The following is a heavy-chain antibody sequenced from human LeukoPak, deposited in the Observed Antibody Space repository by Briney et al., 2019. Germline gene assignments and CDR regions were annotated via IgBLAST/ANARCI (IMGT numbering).Heavy chain of an antibody. Sequence: GASVKVSCKASGGTFSSYAISWVRQAPGQGLEWMGRIIPILGIANYAQKFQGRVTITADKSTSTAYMELSSLRSEDTAVYYCARGGSSSWYRIDYWGQGTLVTVSS. J-gene: IGHJ4*02. CDR2: IIPILGIA. D-gene: IGHD6-13*01. CDR3: ARGGSSSWYRIDY. CDR1: GGTFSSYA. V-gene: IGHV1-69*04.